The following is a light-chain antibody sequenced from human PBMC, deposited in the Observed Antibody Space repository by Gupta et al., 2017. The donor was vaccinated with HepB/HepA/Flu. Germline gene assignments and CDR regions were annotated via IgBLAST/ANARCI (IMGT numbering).Light chain of an antibody. CDR3: QQRSNWPWT. CDR2: DAS. V-gene: IGKV3-11*01. J-gene: IGKJ1*01. CDR1: QSVSSY. Sequence: IVSPPSPATLSLSPGYRATLSCSDSQSVSSYVAWYQQNAGQAPRLLIYDASNRATGIPARFSGSGSGTDFTLTISRLEPEDFAVYYCQQRSNWPWTFGQGTKVEIK.